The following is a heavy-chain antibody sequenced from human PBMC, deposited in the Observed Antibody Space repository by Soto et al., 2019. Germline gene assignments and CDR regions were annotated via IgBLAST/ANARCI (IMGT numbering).Heavy chain of an antibody. J-gene: IGHJ5*02. CDR1: GFGFHTYW. Sequence: PGGSLRLSCVASGFGFHTYWMHWVRQVPGKGLVWVARINTDGSNTNYADSVKGRFTISRDNAKSTLFLQMNSLRDEDTAVYYCAREFCSGGDCYTYYFDPWGQGIPVTVSS. CDR2: INTDGSNT. CDR3: AREFCSGGDCYTYYFDP. V-gene: IGHV3-74*01. D-gene: IGHD2-21*02.